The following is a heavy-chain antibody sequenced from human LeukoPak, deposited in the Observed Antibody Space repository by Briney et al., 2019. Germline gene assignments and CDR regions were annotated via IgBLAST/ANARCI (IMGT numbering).Heavy chain of an antibody. V-gene: IGHV4-39*01. CDR2: IYYSGSN. J-gene: IGHJ4*02. CDR3: ARHTAYCGGDCYPVDY. Sequence: SETLSLTCTVSGGSISSSSYYWGWIRQPPGKGLEWIGYIYYSGSNYHNPSLKSRVTISVDTSKNQFSLKLTSVTAADTAVYYCARHTAYCGGDCYPVDYWGQGTLVTVSS. D-gene: IGHD2-21*02. CDR1: GGSISSSSYY.